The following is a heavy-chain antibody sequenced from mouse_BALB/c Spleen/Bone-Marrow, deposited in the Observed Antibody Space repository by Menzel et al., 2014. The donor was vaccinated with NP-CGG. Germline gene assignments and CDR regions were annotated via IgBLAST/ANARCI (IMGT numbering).Heavy chain of an antibody. CDR1: GYAFTNYL. J-gene: IGHJ2*01. CDR2: INTGSGGT. CDR3: ARIYYGNYY. Sequence: QVQLKESGAELVRPGTSVKSSCKASGYAFTNYLIEWVKQRPGQGLEWIGVINTGSGGTNYNEKFKGKATLTADKSSSTVYMQLSSLTSDDSAVYFCARIYYGNYYWGQGTTLTVSS. V-gene: IGHV1-54*01. D-gene: IGHD2-1*01.